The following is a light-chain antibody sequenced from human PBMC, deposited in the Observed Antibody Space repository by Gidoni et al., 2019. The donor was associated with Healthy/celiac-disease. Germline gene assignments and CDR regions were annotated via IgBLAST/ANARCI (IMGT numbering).Light chain of an antibody. V-gene: IGKV3-20*01. Sequence: EIVLKQSPGTLSLSPGERATLSCRSSPCVSSIYLAWYQKKPGQAHRLLIYGASSSAPGIPDRFSGSGSGTDFTLTISRLESEDFAVYYCQQYGSSPFAFXPXTKVDIK. CDR2: GAS. J-gene: IGKJ3*01. CDR1: PCVSSIY. CDR3: QQYGSSPFA.